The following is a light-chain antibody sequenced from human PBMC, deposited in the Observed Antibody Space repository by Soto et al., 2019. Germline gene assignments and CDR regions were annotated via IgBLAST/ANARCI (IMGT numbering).Light chain of an antibody. Sequence: DIQMTQSRSAMSASVGDRVTITCRASQAIGTSLAWFQQIPGKLPKRLIYTASTLQTGVPARFSGSGSGTEFTLTISSLQPEDFATYYCLQHSSYPLTFGGGTKVDI. CDR2: TAS. J-gene: IGKJ4*01. CDR3: LQHSSYPLT. V-gene: IGKV1-17*03. CDR1: QAIGTS.